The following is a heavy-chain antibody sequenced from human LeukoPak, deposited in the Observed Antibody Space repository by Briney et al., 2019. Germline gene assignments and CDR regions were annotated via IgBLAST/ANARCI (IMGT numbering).Heavy chain of an antibody. D-gene: IGHD3-22*01. CDR2: INWNSVSA. CDR3: AKGARSSSGYTTD. CDR1: GFTFDDYA. J-gene: IGHJ4*02. Sequence: GGSLRLSCVASGFTFDDYAMHWVRQAPGKGLEWVAGINWNSVSAVYADSLRGRLTISRDNAKNSLFLQMNSLKTEDTAFYYCAKGARSSSGYTTDWGQGILVTVSS. V-gene: IGHV3-9*01.